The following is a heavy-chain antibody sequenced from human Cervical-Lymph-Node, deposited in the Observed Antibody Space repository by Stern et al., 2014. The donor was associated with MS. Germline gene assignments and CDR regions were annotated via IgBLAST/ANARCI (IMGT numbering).Heavy chain of an antibody. D-gene: IGHD3-16*01. J-gene: IGHJ4*02. Sequence: VQLVQSGGDLAVPGGSLRLSCAASGFTFSLSAMSWVRQIPGKGLDGVSSLSGNGGATEYADSLKGRFTISRDNSQNMVYLQMDSLGVEDTAIYFCVRGGGRLDSWGQGTQVTVSS. V-gene: IGHV3-23*04. CDR3: VRGGGRLDS. CDR2: LSGNGGAT. CDR1: GFTFSLSA.